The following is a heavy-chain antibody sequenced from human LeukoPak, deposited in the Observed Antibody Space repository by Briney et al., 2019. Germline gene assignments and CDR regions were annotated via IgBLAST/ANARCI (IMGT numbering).Heavy chain of an antibody. CDR2: IASDGSHT. V-gene: IGHV3-30-3*01. CDR3: ARERQDTILYSGAFDI. Sequence: GRSLRLSCAASGFTSSTYFMHWVRQAPGKGLEWVADIASDGSHTFYVESVKGRFTISRDNSKNTLYLQMNSLRAEDTAVYFCARERQDTILYSGAFDIWGQGTMVTVSS. CDR1: GFTSSTYF. D-gene: IGHD2-21*01. J-gene: IGHJ3*02.